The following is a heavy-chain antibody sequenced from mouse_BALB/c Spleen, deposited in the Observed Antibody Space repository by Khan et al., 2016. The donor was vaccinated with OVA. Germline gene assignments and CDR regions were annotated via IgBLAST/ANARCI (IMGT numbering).Heavy chain of an antibody. V-gene: IGHV3-2*02. CDR3: ARSRMAN. CDR1: GYSITSDYA. J-gene: IGHJ2*01. Sequence: EVQLQESGPGLVKPSQSLSPTCTVTGYSITSDYAWNWIRQFPGNKLEWMGYISYSGSTSYNPSLKSRISITRDTSKNHVLLQLNFVTTDVTATSYCARSRMANWGQGTTLTVSS. CDR2: ISYSGST.